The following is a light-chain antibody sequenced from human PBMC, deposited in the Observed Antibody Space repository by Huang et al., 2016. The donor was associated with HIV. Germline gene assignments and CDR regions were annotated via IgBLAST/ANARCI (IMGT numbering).Light chain of an antibody. CDR3: QQYDYFPYT. CDR1: QDISNY. V-gene: IGKV1-33*01. CDR2: DAS. J-gene: IGKJ2*01. Sequence: DIQMTQSPSSLSASVGDRVTITCQASQDISNYLDWFQQKPGKAPKLLIDDASNLQSGVPSRFSGSGSGTDFSLTISGLQPEDIATYDCQQYDYFPYTFGQGTRLDIK.